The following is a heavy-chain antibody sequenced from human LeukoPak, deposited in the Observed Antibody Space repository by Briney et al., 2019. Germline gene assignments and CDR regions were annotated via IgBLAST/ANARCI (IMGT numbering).Heavy chain of an antibody. V-gene: IGHV4-59*01. J-gene: IGHJ4*02. CDR1: GGSISANF. CDR3: ARDVTPVTL. D-gene: IGHD3-16*01. CDR2: IRYSGNT. Sequence: KPSATLSLTCTVSGGSISANFWSWTRQPLGKGREWIGYIRYSGNTNYNPSLRSRFTISVDTSKNQFSLKLSSVTAADTAVYDCARDVTPVTLWGQGTLVTVSS.